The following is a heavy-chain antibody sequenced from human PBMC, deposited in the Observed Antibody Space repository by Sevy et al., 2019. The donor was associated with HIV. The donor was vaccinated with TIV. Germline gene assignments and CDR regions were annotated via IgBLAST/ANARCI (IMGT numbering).Heavy chain of an antibody. CDR2: ISGTGSTI. V-gene: IGHV3-48*02. CDR3: ARSDYGDYVGWFDP. CDR1: GFTFSSSI. J-gene: IGHJ5*02. D-gene: IGHD4-17*01. Sequence: GGSLRLSCAAPGFTFSSSIINWVRQAPGKGLEWVSSISGTGSTIYYADSVKGRFTISRDNAKNSLYLQMHSLRDEDTAVYYCARSDYGDYVGWFDPWGQGTLVTVSS.